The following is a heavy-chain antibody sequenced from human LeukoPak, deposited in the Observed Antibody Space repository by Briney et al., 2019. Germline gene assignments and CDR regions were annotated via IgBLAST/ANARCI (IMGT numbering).Heavy chain of an antibody. D-gene: IGHD1-1*01. J-gene: IGHJ6*03. V-gene: IGHV3-53*01. CDR2: IYSGGGT. Sequence: GGSLRLSCAASGFTVSSNYMTWVRQAPGKGLEWVSVIYSGGGTYYADSVKARFTVSRDNSKNTLYLQMNSLRAEDTAVYYCASTTRGGTYYYYMDVWGKGTTVTISS. CDR3: ASTTRGGTYYYYMDV. CDR1: GFTVSSNY.